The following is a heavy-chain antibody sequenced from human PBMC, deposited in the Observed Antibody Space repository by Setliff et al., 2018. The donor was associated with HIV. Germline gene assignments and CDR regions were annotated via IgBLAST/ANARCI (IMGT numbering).Heavy chain of an antibody. Sequence: SETLSLTWAVYGGAFNDFYWGWIRQPPGKGLEWIGEIDHSGSTNNNPSLKSRLTISVDTSKKQFSLRLTSLTAADTAVYFCARFSSTGWRRAFDVWGQGTKVTVSS. CDR1: GGAFNDFY. V-gene: IGHV4-34*01. CDR3: ARFSSTGWRRAFDV. CDR2: IDHSGST. J-gene: IGHJ3*01. D-gene: IGHD6-19*01.